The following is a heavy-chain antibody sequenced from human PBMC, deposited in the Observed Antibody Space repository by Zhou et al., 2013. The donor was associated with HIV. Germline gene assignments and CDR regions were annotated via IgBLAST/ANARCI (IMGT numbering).Heavy chain of an antibody. V-gene: IGHV1-69*04. CDR2: IIPILGIA. CDR1: GGTFSSYA. J-gene: IGHJ6*03. D-gene: IGHD6-6*01. CDR3: AQTYSSSSTRYYYYMDV. Sequence: QVQLVQSGAEVKKPGSSVKVSCKASGGTFSSYAISWVRQAPGQGLEWMGRIIPILGIANYAQKFQGRVTITADKSTSTAYMELSSLRSEDTAVYYCAQTYSSSSTRYYYYMDVWGKGDHGHRLL.